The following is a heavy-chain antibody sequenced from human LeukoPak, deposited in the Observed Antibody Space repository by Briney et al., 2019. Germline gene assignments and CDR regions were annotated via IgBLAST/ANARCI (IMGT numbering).Heavy chain of an antibody. V-gene: IGHV7-4-1*02. Sequence: ASVKVSCKASGYSFTSYPMNWVRQAPGQGLGWMGWINTNTGNPTYAHGFTERFVFSCAPSVNSAYLQINSLKPEDPAVYFCARDTYCSGGRCYSRVGYWGQGTVVTVSS. J-gene: IGHJ4*02. CDR2: INTNTGNP. CDR3: ARDTYCSGGRCYSRVGY. D-gene: IGHD2-15*01. CDR1: GYSFTSYP.